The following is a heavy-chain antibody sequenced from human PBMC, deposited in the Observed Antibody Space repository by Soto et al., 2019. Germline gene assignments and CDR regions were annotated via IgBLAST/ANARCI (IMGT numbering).Heavy chain of an antibody. J-gene: IGHJ6*02. V-gene: IGHV3-74*01. CDR1: GFTFSSYW. CDR3: ARGSMWVLEDSCWYYYYGMDV. CDR2: INSDGSST. Sequence: PGGSMRLSCAASGFTFSSYWMHWVRQAPGKGLVWVSRINSDGSSTSYADSVKGRFTISRDNAKNTLYLQMNSLRAEDTAVYYCARGSMWVLEDSCWYYYYGMDVWGQGTTVTVSS. D-gene: IGHD2-2*01.